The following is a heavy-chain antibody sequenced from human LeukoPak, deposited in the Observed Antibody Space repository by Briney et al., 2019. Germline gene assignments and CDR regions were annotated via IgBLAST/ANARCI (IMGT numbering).Heavy chain of an antibody. CDR3: ARARRYYDSSGYLNPDY. J-gene: IGHJ4*02. CDR2: INPNSGGT. V-gene: IGHV1-2*02. CDR1: GYTFTGYY. D-gene: IGHD3-22*01. Sequence: ASVKVSCKASGYTFTGYYMHWVRQAPGQGLEWMGWINPNSGGTNYAQKLQGRVTMTTDTSTSTAYMELRSLRSDDTAVYYCARARRYYDSSGYLNPDYWGQGTLVTVSS.